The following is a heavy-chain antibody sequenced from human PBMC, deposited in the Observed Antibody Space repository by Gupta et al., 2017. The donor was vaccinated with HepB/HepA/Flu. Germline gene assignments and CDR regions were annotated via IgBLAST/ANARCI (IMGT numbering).Heavy chain of an antibody. J-gene: IGHJ6*03. CDR2: IIPIFGTT. CDR3: ARLMASYYYMDV. D-gene: IGHD5-24*01. V-gene: IGHV1-69*06. CDR1: GGTFSSYT. Sequence: QVQLVQSGAEVKKPGSSVKVSCKASGGTFSSYTITWVRQAPGQGLEWMGGIIPIFGTTNYAQNFQGRVTINADKATSTAYMELSSLGSEDTAVYYCARLMASYYYMDVWGKGTTVTVSS.